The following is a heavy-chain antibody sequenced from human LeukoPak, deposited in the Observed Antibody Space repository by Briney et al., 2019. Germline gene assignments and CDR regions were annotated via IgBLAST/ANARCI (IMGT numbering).Heavy chain of an antibody. D-gene: IGHD6-13*01. Sequence: SQTLSLTCTVSGGSISSGGYYWSWIRQHPGKGLEWIGYIYYSGSTYYNPSLKSRVTISVDTSKNQFSLKLSSVTAADTAVYYCARGDSSSWSNWFDPWGQGTLVTVSS. J-gene: IGHJ5*02. CDR3: ARGDSSSWSNWFDP. CDR1: GGSISSGGYY. CDR2: IYYSGST. V-gene: IGHV4-31*03.